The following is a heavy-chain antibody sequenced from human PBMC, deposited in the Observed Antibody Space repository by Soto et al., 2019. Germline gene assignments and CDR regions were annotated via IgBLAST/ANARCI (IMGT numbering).Heavy chain of an antibody. CDR2: INAGNGNT. CDR3: ARGEDIVVVVAATRGGLGY. Sequence: QVQLVQSGAEVKKPGASVKVSCKASGYTFTSYAMHWVRQAPGQRLEWMGWINAGNGNTKYSQKLQGRVTITRDKSASTAYMELSSLRSEDTAVYYCARGEDIVVVVAATRGGLGYWGQGTLVTVSS. V-gene: IGHV1-3*01. CDR1: GYTFTSYA. D-gene: IGHD2-15*01. J-gene: IGHJ4*02.